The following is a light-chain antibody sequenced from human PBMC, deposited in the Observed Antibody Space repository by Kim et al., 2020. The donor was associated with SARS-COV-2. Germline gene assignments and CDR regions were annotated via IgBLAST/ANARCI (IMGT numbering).Light chain of an antibody. V-gene: IGLV1-44*01. CDR2: SNN. Sequence: QSVLTQPPSASGTPGQRVTISCSGSSSNIGSNTVNWYQQLPGTAHKLLIYSNNQRPSGVPDRFSGSKSGTSASLAISGLQSEDEADYYCAAWDDSLNAVFGGGTQLTVL. J-gene: IGLJ2*01. CDR3: AAWDDSLNAV. CDR1: SSNIGSNT.